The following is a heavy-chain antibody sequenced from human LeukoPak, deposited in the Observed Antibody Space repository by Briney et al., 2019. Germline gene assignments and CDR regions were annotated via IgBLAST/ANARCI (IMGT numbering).Heavy chain of an antibody. CDR1: GGSISSGGYS. J-gene: IGHJ4*02. CDR2: IYHSGST. D-gene: IGHD3-22*01. Sequence: PSETLSPTCAVSGGSISSGGYSWSWIRQPPGKDLEWIGYIYHSGSTYYNPSLKSRVTISVDRSKNQFSLKLSSVTAADTAVYYCAIYDSRKYYFDYWGQGTLVTVSS. V-gene: IGHV4-30-2*01. CDR3: AIYDSRKYYFDY.